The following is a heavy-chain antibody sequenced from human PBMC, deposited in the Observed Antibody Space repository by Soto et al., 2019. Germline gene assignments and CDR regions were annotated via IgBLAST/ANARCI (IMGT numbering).Heavy chain of an antibody. CDR3: ARGATVVTLRGMDV. CDR2: INPSGGST. CDR1: GYTFTSYY. V-gene: IGHV1-46*01. J-gene: IGHJ6*02. D-gene: IGHD4-17*01. Sequence: GASVKVSCKASGYTFTSYYMHWVRQAPGQGLEWMGIINPSGGSTSYAQKFQGRVTITADESTSTAYMELSSLRSEDTAVYYCARGATVVTLRGMDVWGQGTTVTVSS.